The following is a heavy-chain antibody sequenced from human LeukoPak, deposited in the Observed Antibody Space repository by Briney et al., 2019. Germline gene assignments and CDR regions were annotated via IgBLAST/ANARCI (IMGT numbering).Heavy chain of an antibody. D-gene: IGHD2-15*01. Sequence: NPGGSLRLSCAASGFTFSSYSMNWVRQAPGKGLEWVSSISSSSSSYIYYADSVKGRFTISRDNAKNSLYLQMNSLRAEDTAVYYCAGDDVVVVAAKRGGKFDYWGQGTLVTVSS. V-gene: IGHV3-21*01. CDR1: GFTFSSYS. J-gene: IGHJ4*02. CDR2: ISSSSSSYI. CDR3: AGDDVVVVAAKRGGKFDY.